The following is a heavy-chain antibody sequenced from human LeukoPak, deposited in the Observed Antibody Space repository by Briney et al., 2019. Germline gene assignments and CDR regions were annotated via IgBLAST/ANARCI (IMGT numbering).Heavy chain of an antibody. CDR2: INPNSGGT. J-gene: IGHJ4*02. Sequence: ASVTVSCKASGYTFTGYYMHWVRQAPGQGLEWMGWINPNSGGTNYAQKFQGRVTMTRDTSISTAYMELSRLRSDDTAVYYCARGGRITMVRGVIIGLDYWGQGTLVTVSS. V-gene: IGHV1-2*02. D-gene: IGHD3-10*01. CDR1: GYTFTGYY. CDR3: ARGGRITMVRGVIIGLDY.